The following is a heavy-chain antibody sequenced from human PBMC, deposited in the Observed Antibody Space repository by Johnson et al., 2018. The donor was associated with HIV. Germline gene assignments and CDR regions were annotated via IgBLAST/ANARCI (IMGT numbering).Heavy chain of an antibody. J-gene: IGHJ3*02. V-gene: IGHV3-11*04. CDR3: ATNQYQLPAPFDI. CDR2: ISSSDNTI. Sequence: QVQLVESGGGLVKPGGSLRLSCAASGFTFSDYYMSWIRQAPGKGLEWVSYISSSDNTIYYADSVKGRFTISRDNSKNTMYLQINSLRAEDTAVYYCATNQYQLPAPFDIWGQGTMVTFSS. D-gene: IGHD2-2*01. CDR1: GFTFSDYY.